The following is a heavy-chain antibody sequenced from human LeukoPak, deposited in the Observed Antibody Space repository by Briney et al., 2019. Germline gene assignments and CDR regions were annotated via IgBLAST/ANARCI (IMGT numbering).Heavy chain of an antibody. D-gene: IGHD6-19*01. J-gene: IGHJ5*02. CDR1: GNSISSGYY. V-gene: IGHV4-38-2*02. CDR2: GSDVGGT. Sequence: PSETLSLTCTVSGNSISSGYYWGWIRQPPGKGLEWIGEGSDVGGTKYNPSLKSRVTISADTSKNQFSLNLTSVTAADTAVYYCARDSSGTLSGGGWFDPWGQGTLVTVSS. CDR3: ARDSSGTLSGGGWFDP.